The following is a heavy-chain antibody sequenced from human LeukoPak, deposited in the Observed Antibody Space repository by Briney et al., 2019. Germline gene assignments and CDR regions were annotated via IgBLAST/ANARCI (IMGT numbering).Heavy chain of an antibody. CDR1: GFTFSSYS. CDR3: ASVQLDRYYYYYMDV. CDR2: ISSSSSTI. V-gene: IGHV3-48*04. Sequence: GGSLRLSCAASGFTFSSYSMNWVRQAPGKGLEWVSYISSSSSTIYYADSVKGRFTISRDNAKNSLYLQMNSLRAEDTAVYYCASVQLDRYYYYYMDVWGKGTTVTVSS. J-gene: IGHJ6*03. D-gene: IGHD1-1*01.